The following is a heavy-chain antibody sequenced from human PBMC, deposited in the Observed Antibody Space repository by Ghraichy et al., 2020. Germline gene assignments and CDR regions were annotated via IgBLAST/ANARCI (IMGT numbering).Heavy chain of an antibody. D-gene: IGHD1-1*01. Sequence: GGSLRLSCAASGFTFSGSTIHWVRQAPGKGLEWVGRIRTRPNKYAAAYAASMKDIFIISKADSQNKAYLQMNSLKTEDTAVYYCARHPPSNFYPSMDVWGHGTTVTVSS. CDR1: GFTFSGST. CDR2: IRTRPNKYAA. CDR3: ARHPPSNFYPSMDV. J-gene: IGHJ6*02. V-gene: IGHV3-73*01.